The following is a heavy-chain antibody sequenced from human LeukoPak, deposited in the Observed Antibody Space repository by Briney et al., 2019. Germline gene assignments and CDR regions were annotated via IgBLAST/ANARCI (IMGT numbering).Heavy chain of an antibody. J-gene: IGHJ6*03. CDR1: GGSISSGSYY. CDR3: ARVPLRWYYMDV. CDR2: IYTSGST. D-gene: IGHD4-23*01. V-gene: IGHV4-61*02. Sequence: PSQTLSLTCTVSGGSISSGSYYWSWIRQPAGKGLEWIGRIYTSGSTNYNPSLKSRVTISVDTSKNQFSLKLSSVTAADTAVYYCARVPLRWYYMDVWGKGTTVTVSS.